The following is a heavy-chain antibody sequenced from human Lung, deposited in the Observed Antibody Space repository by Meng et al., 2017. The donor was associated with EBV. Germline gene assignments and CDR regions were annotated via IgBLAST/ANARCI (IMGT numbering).Heavy chain of an antibody. J-gene: IGHJ4*02. V-gene: IGHV1-18*01. CDR3: ARDPSNTSGRYAYFDS. D-gene: IGHD6-19*01. Sequence: QVQRLQAGGEVRKPGASGMVSCRASGYTFTHHGISWIRQAPGQGLEWLGWISCYNGDTIYAQKVQGRFTMTMDKSASTAYMDLRSLRSDDTAIYYCARDPSNTSGRYAYFDSWGQGTLVTVSS. CDR1: GYTFTHHG. CDR2: ISCYNGDT.